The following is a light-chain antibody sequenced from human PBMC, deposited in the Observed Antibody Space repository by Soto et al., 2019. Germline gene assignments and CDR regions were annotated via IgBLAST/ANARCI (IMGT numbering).Light chain of an antibody. CDR1: QTVIKY. J-gene: IGKJ1*01. CDR2: DAS. CDR3: QQSYSTPT. V-gene: IGKV1-39*01. Sequence: DIQITQSPSSLSAFVGDRVIVTCRTSQTVIKYLNWYQQKPGKAPKLLIYDASTLRSEVPSRFSGSGSGTDFTLTISSLQPEDFATYYCQQSYSTPTFGLGTKVDIK.